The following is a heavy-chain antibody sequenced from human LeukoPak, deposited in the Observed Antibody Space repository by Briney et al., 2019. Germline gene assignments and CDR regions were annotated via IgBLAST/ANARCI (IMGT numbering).Heavy chain of an antibody. Sequence: SGPTLVKPTQTLTLTCTFSGFSLSTSGVGVGWIRQPPGKALEWLALIYWDDDKRYSPSLKSRLTITKDTSKNQVVLTMTNMDPVDTATYYCAHGVPAAMGNWFDPWGQRTLVTVSS. V-gene: IGHV2-5*02. CDR2: IYWDDDK. J-gene: IGHJ5*02. D-gene: IGHD2-2*01. CDR3: AHGVPAAMGNWFDP. CDR1: GFSLSTSGVG.